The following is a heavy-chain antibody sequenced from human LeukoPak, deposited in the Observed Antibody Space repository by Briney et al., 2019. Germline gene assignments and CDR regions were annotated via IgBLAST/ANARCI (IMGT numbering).Heavy chain of an antibody. J-gene: IGHJ5*02. CDR2: ISSASNTI. D-gene: IGHD3-10*01. Sequence: GGSLRLSCAASGFTFSSYSMNWVRQAPGKGLEWVSYISSASNTIYYADSVKGRFTISRDNAKNSLYPQMNSLRAEDTAMYYCARDGWFGDYNWFDPWGQGTLVTVSS. CDR1: GFTFSSYS. V-gene: IGHV3-48*01. CDR3: ARDGWFGDYNWFDP.